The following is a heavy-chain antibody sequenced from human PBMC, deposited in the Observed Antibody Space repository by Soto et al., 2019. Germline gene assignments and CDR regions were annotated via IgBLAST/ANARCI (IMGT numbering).Heavy chain of an antibody. D-gene: IGHD3-9*01. Sequence: GGSLRLSCAASGFTFSSYSMNWVRQAPGKGLEWVSYISSSSSTIYYADSVKGRFTISRDNAKNSLYLQMNSLRAEDTAVYYCARVDLDYDILTGYYRTYYMDVWGKGTTVTVSS. J-gene: IGHJ6*03. V-gene: IGHV3-48*01. CDR2: ISSSSSTI. CDR1: GFTFSSYS. CDR3: ARVDLDYDILTGYYRTYYMDV.